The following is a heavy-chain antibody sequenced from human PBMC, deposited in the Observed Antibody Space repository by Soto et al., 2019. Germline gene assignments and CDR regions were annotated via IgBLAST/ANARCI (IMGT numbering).Heavy chain of an antibody. CDR3: ARDRAFCSGTNCRRGSIYYYYTDV. CDR2: IKQDGSET. J-gene: IGHJ6*03. V-gene: IGHV3-7*01. D-gene: IGHD2-2*01. CDR1: GFTFSGHW. Sequence: EVHLVESGGGLVQPGGSLRLSCAASGFTFSGHWMSWVRQAPGKGLEWVAHIKQDGSETFYVGSVKGRFTISRDNGKNSLDLQMNSLRAEDTALYYCARDRAFCSGTNCRRGSIYYYYTDVWGNGTTVTVSS.